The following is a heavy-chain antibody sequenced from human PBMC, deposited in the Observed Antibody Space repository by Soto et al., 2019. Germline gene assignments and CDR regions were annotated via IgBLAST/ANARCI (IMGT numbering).Heavy chain of an antibody. CDR2: IKSKTDGGTR. D-gene: IGHD1-26*01. CDR1: GFTFSNAW. V-gene: IGHV3-15*01. Sequence: EVQLVESGGGLVKPGGSLRLSCAASGFTFSNAWMSWVRQVPGKGLEWVGRIKSKTDGGTRDDAAPVKGRFTISREDSKKTLYLQMNSLKAEDTGVYYCTRGSYQGNYYYYGMDVWGQGTPVTVSS. CDR3: TRGSYQGNYYYYGMDV. J-gene: IGHJ6*02.